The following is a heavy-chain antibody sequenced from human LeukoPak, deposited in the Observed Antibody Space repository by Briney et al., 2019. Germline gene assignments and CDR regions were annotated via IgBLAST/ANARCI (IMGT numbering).Heavy chain of an antibody. CDR3: ARDGRNYDFWSGYLYYYYYMDV. J-gene: IGHJ6*03. CDR2: IKQDGSEK. D-gene: IGHD3-3*01. V-gene: IGHV3-7*01. CDR1: GFTFSSYW. Sequence: GGSLRLSCAASGFTFSSYWMSWVRQAPGKGLEWVANIKQDGSEKYYVDSVKGRFTISRDNAKNSLYLQMNSLRAEDTAVYYCARDGRNYDFWSGYLYYYYYMDVWGKGTTVTVSS.